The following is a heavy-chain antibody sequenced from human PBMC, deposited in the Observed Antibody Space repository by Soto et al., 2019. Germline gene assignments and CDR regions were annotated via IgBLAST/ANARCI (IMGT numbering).Heavy chain of an antibody. J-gene: IGHJ4*02. CDR1: GFTFSSYA. D-gene: IGHD1-1*01. V-gene: IGHV3-11*06. CDR2: SSNSGTFA. Sequence: PGGSLRLSCAASGFTFSSYAMSWFRQAPGRGLEWISYSSNSGTFARYATSVKGRFSISRDNANNSLYLEMDSLRVEDTAVYYCARSGDNFNVLDYWGQGTPVTVSS. CDR3: ARSGDNFNVLDY.